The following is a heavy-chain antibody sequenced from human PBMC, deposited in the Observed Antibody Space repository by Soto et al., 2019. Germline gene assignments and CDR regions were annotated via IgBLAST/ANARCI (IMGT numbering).Heavy chain of an antibody. J-gene: IGHJ6*03. Sequence: QVQLQESGPGLVKPSETLSLTCTVSGGSISSYYWSWIRQPPGKGLEWIGYIYYSGSTNYNPSLKSRVTISVDTSKNQFSLKLSSVTAADTAVYYCARLERPHYYYYYMDVWGKGTTVTVSS. V-gene: IGHV4-59*01. CDR3: ARLERPHYYYYYMDV. D-gene: IGHD1-1*01. CDR2: IYYSGST. CDR1: GGSISSYY.